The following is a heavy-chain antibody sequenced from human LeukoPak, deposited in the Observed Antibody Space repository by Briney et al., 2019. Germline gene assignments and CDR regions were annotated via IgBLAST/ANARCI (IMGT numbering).Heavy chain of an antibody. CDR2: INHSGST. V-gene: IGHV4-34*01. CDR3: ARDGPDTSDYYGPGSYYDY. Sequence: SETLSLTCAVYGGSFSGYYWSWIRQPPGKGLEWIGEINHSGSTNYNPSLKSRVTISVDTSKNQFSLKLSSVTAADTAVYYCARDGPDTSDYYGPGSYYDYWGQGTLVTVSS. CDR1: GGSFSGYY. D-gene: IGHD3-10*01. J-gene: IGHJ4*02.